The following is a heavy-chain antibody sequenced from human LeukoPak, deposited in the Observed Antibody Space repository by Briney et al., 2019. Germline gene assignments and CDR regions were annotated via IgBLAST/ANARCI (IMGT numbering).Heavy chain of an antibody. CDR3: ARFGVVIPTDV. J-gene: IGHJ6*02. D-gene: IGHD3-22*01. V-gene: IGHV3-21*01. CDR2: ISSSSSYI. Sequence: GGSLRLSCAASGFTFSSYSMNWVRQAPGKGLEWVSSISSSSSYIYYADSVKGRFTISRDNAKNSLYLQTNSLRAEDTAVYYCARFGVVIPTDVWGQGTTVTVSS. CDR1: GFTFSSYS.